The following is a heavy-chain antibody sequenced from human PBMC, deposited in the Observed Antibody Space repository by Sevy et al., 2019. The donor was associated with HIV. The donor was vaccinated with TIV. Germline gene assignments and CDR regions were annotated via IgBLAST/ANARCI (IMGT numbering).Heavy chain of an antibody. D-gene: IGHD1-20*01. CDR3: ARSVRNWNDVNYMDV. J-gene: IGHJ6*03. CDR2: IIPIFGTA. CDR1: GGTFSSYA. V-gene: IGHV1-69*06. Sequence: ASVKVSCKASGGTFSSYAISWVRQAPVQGLEWMGGIIPIFGTANYAQKFQGRVTITADKSTSTAYMELSSLRSEDTAVYYCARSVRNWNDVNYMDVWGKGATVTVSS.